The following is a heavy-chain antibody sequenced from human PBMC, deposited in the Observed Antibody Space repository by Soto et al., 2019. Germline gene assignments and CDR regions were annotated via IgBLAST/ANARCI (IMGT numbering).Heavy chain of an antibody. V-gene: IGHV1-69*01. CDR3: ARGVVVVAASQLGWFDP. D-gene: IGHD2-15*01. Sequence: QVQLVQSGAEVKKPGSSVKVSCKASGGTFSSYAISWMRQAPGQGLEWMGGIVPLFGTAKYAQKFQGRLTITADESTSTAYMELSSLRFEDTAVYYCARGVVVVAASQLGWFDPWGQGTLITVSS. CDR2: IVPLFGTA. CDR1: GGTFSSYA. J-gene: IGHJ5*02.